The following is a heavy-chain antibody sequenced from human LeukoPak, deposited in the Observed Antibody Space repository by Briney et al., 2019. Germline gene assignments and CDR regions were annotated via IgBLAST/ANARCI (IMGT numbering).Heavy chain of an antibody. V-gene: IGHV4-39*01. J-gene: IGHJ4*02. CDR1: GGSISSGPYY. Sequence: SETLSLTCTVSGGSISSGPYYWGWIRQPPGKGLEWIGNIYYGENTYYNPSLKSRVTISIDTSKNQFYLKLSSLTAADTAVYYCARLQGSGTYSHIDYWGQGTLVTVSS. CDR2: IYYGENT. D-gene: IGHD3-10*01. CDR3: ARLQGSGTYSHIDY.